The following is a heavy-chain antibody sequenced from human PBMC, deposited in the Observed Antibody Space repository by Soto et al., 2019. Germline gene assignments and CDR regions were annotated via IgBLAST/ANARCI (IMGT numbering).Heavy chain of an antibody. CDR3: ARFQGVVGDYYYYGMDV. CDR2: IDWDDDK. CDR1: GFSLSTSGMR. Sequence: SGPTLVNPTQTLTLTRTFSGFSLSTSGMRVSWIRQPPGKALEWLARIDWDDDKFYSTSLKTRLTISKDTSKNQVVLTMTNMDPVDTATDYGARFQGVVGDYYYYGMDVWGQGTTVTVSS. J-gene: IGHJ6*02. D-gene: IGHD3-3*01. V-gene: IGHV2-70*04.